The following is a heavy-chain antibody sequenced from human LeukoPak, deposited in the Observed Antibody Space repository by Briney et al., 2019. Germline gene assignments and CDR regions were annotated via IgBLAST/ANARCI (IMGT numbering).Heavy chain of an antibody. CDR1: GRSTSSHY. V-gene: IGHV4-59*08. CDR2: LDYSGVGGNT. Sequence: PPEALAVTCTVSGRSTSSHYWSWIRQPPGKGLGWVGYLDYSGVGGNTNYNPSLQSRVTISADTSKKHFSLKLSSVTAADTAVDSCARYVPIRIYDASGNYHQAGYIDFWGQGPMVTVSS. D-gene: IGHD3-22*01. CDR3: ARYVPIRIYDASGNYHQAGYIDF. J-gene: IGHJ4*02.